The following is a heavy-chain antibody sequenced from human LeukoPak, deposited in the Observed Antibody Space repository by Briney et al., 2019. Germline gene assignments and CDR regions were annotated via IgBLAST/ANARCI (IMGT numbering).Heavy chain of an antibody. CDR1: GYTFTSYG. J-gene: IGHJ4*02. D-gene: IGHD2-2*01. V-gene: IGHV1-18*01. Sequence: ASVKVSCKASGYTFTSYGISWVRQAPGQGLEWMGWISAYNGNTNYAQKLQGRVTMITDTSTSTAYMELRSLRSDDTAVYYCARGPAYCSSTSCYGYFDYWGQGTLVTVSS. CDR3: ARGPAYCSSTSCYGYFDY. CDR2: ISAYNGNT.